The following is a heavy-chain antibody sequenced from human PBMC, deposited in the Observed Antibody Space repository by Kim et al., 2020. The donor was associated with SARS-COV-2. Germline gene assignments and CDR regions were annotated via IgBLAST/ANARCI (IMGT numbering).Heavy chain of an antibody. V-gene: IGHV1-69*01. J-gene: IGHJ4*02. Sequence: AQKFQGRVTITADESTSTAYMELSSVRYEDTAVYYCARGTIFGVVMTPDYWGQGTLVTVSS. CDR3: ARGTIFGVVMTPDY. D-gene: IGHD3-3*01.